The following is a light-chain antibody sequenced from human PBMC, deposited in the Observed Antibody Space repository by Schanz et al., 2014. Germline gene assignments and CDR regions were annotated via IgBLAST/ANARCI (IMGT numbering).Light chain of an antibody. CDR3: QQYNNWAWT. CDR2: DAS. CDR1: QSVSSNY. Sequence: EILLTQSPATLSLSPGERATLSCGASQSVSSNYLAWYQQKPGLAPRLLIYDASSRATGIPDRFSGSGSGTDFTLTISSLQSEDSAVYYCQQYNNWAWTFGQGTKVEIK. V-gene: IGKV3D-20*01. J-gene: IGKJ1*01.